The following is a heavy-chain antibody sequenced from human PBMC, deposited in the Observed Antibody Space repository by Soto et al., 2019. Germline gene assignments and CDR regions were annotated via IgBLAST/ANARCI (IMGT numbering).Heavy chain of an antibody. CDR3: ARGRDDYSVREGFDI. V-gene: IGHV1-69*01. Sequence: QVHLVQSGAEVKKTGSSVKVSCKASGGTFSTYAISWVRQAPGQGPEWMGGIIPIIGTPNYAQKFQGRVTITADESTTTAYMELSSLKSEDTAIYYCARGRDDYSVREGFDIWGQGTMVTVS. CDR1: GGTFSTYA. D-gene: IGHD4-4*01. J-gene: IGHJ3*02. CDR2: IIPIIGTP.